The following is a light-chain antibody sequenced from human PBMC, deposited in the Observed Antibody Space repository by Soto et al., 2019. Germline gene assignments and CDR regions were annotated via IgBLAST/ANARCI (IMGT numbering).Light chain of an antibody. CDR2: DAS. J-gene: IGKJ3*01. V-gene: IGKV3-11*01. Sequence: EILLTQSPATLSLSPGERATLSCRASQSVSSYLAWYQQKPGQAPRLLISDASKSATGIPARFSGSGSGTDFTLTISSLEPEDFAVYYCQQRSNWPPLFSFGPGTKVDLK. CDR3: QQRSNWPPLFS. CDR1: QSVSSY.